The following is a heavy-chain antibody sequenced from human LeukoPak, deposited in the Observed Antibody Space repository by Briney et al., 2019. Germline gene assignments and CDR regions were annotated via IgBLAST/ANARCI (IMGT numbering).Heavy chain of an antibody. CDR1: GFTVSSNY. CDR3: VTYYDFWSGLDY. CDR2: IKQDGSEK. V-gene: IGHV3-7*01. J-gene: IGHJ4*02. Sequence: GGSLRLSCAASGFTVSSNYMSWVRQAPGKGLEWVANIKQDGSEKYYVDSVKGRFTISRNNAKNSLYLQMNSLRAEDTAVYYCVTYYDFWSGLDYWGQGTLVTVSS. D-gene: IGHD3-3*01.